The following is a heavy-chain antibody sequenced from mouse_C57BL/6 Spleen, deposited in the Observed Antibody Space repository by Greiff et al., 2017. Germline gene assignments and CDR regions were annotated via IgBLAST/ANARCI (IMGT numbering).Heavy chain of an antibody. J-gene: IGHJ1*03. CDR2: IDPNSGGT. CDR1: GYTFTSYW. CDR3: ARGRGGDWYCEV. V-gene: IGHV1-62-3*01. D-gene: IGHD1-1*02. Sequence: VQLQQPGAELVKPGASVKLSCKASGYTFTSYWMHWVKQRPGRGLEWIGRIDPNSGGTHYNEKFKGKATLTVDKPSSTAYMQISSLTSEDSAVDYCARGRGGDWYCEVWGKGTTVTVSS.